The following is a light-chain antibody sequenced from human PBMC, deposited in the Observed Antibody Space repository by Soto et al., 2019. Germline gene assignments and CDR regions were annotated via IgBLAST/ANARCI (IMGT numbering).Light chain of an antibody. CDR2: AAS. CDR1: QAISSY. J-gene: IGKJ5*01. CDR3: QQLNGYPIT. V-gene: IGKV1-9*01. Sequence: IQLNQSPYSPAATVGGRVNITCLASQAISSYLAWYQQKPGKAPKLLIFAASTLQSGVPSRFSGSGFRTDFTLTISSLQPEDFATYYCQQLNGYPITFGQGTRLEI.